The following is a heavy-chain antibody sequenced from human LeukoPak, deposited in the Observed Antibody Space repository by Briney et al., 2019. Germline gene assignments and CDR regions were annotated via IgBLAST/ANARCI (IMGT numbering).Heavy chain of an antibody. CDR2: IIPIFGTA. CDR3: ARGYSRHSSGYYYKRGAFDI. V-gene: IGHV1-69*13. Sequence: GASVKVSCKASGGTFSSYAISWVRQAPGQGLEWMGGIIPIFGTANYAQKFQGRVTITADESTSTAYMELSSLRSEDTAVYYCARGYSRHSSGYYYKRGAFDIWGQGTMVTVSS. D-gene: IGHD3-22*01. CDR1: GGTFSSYA. J-gene: IGHJ3*02.